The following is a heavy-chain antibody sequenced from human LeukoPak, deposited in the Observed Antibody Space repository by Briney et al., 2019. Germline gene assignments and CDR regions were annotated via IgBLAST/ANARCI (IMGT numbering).Heavy chain of an antibody. J-gene: IGHJ4*02. CDR1: GGTFSSYA. CDR3: ARLGDTDMVTSGDY. D-gene: IGHD5-18*01. V-gene: IGHV1-2*02. CDR2: INPNSGGT. Sequence: ASVKVSCKASGGTFSSYAISWVRQAPGQGLEWMGWINPNSGGTNYAQKFQGRVTMTRDTSISTAYMELSRLRSDDTAVYYCARLGDTDMVTSGDYWGQGTLVTVSS.